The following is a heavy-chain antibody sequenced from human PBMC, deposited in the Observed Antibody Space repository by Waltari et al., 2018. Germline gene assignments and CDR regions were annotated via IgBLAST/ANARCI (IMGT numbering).Heavy chain of an antibody. J-gene: IGHJ4*02. CDR1: GFTFCMYS. CDR3: ARSGSGTSRGFDY. Sequence: EVQLVESGGGLVQPGGSLRLSCAASGFTFCMYSMTWVRQAPGKGLEWVSYISSSSSTIFYADSGKGRFTISRGNAKNSLFLQMHSLRVEDTAVYYCARSGSGTSRGFDYWGQGTLVTVSS. V-gene: IGHV3-48*01. CDR2: ISSSSSTI. D-gene: IGHD3-10*01.